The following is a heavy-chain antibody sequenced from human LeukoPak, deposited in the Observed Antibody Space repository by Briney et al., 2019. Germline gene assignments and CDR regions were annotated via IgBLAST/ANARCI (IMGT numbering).Heavy chain of an antibody. J-gene: IGHJ4*02. Sequence: GGSLRLSCAASGFTFSSYSMNWVRQAPGKGLEWVSYISSSSSTIYYADSVKGRFTISRDNAKSSLFLQMNSLRDEDTAVYYCARAGLTTYPPNFDYWGQGTLVTVSS. CDR3: ARAGLTTYPPNFDY. CDR1: GFTFSSYS. D-gene: IGHD1-1*01. CDR2: ISSSSSTI. V-gene: IGHV3-48*02.